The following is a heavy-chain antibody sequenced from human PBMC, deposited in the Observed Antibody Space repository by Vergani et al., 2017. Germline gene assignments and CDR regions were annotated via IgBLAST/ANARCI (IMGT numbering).Heavy chain of an antibody. D-gene: IGHD3-3*01. CDR3: ATLSPIFGGFDP. CDR2: ISSSSSYT. CDR1: GFTFSDYY. J-gene: IGHJ5*02. Sequence: QVQLVESGGGLVKPGGSLRLSCAASGFTFSDYYMSWIRQAPGKGLEWVSYISSSSSYTNYADSVKGRFTISRDNAKNSLYLQMNSLRAEDTAVYYCATLSPIFGGFDPWGQGTLVTVSS. V-gene: IGHV3-11*06.